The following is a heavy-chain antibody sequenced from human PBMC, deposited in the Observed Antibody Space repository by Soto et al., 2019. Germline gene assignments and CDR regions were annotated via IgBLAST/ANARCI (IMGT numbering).Heavy chain of an antibody. J-gene: IGHJ4*02. CDR2: ISNSFSDGNT. V-gene: IGHV3-23*04. CDR3: AKVFSPEGGNYFDH. CDR1: GFTFSNYA. Sequence: EVQLVESGGGLVQPGGSLRLSCAASGFTFSNYAMNWVRQAPGKGLEWVSAISNSFSDGNTHYADSVKGRFTISRDNDKNTVFLEMNSLRAEDTAVYYCAKVFSPEGGNYFDHWGQGTLVTVSS.